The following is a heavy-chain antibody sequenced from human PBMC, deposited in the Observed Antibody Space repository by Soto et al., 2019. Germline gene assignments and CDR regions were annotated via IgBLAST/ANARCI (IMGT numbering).Heavy chain of an antibody. D-gene: IGHD2-2*01. CDR2: INPNSGGT. J-gene: IGHJ6*02. Sequence: ASVKVSCKASGYTFTGYYMHWVRQAPGQGLEWMGWINPNSGGTNYAQKFQGWVTMTRDTSISTAYMELSRLRSDDTAVYYCARGLYCSSTSCYASYYYYGMDVWGQGTTVTVSS. V-gene: IGHV1-2*04. CDR1: GYTFTGYY. CDR3: ARGLYCSSTSCYASYYYYGMDV.